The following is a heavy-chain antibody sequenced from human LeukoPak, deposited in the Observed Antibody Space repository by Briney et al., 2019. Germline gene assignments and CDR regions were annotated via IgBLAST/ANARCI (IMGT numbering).Heavy chain of an antibody. CDR1: GGSISSYY. J-gene: IGHJ3*02. CDR3: ARVGIVVTVDAFDI. CDR2: IYYSGSN. V-gene: IGHV4-59*01. Sequence: PSETLSLTCTVAGGSISSYYWSWIRQPPGRGLEWIGYIYYSGSNNYNPSLKGRVPILVDTYKNQFFLKLSSVTAADTAVYYCARVGIVVTVDAFDIWGQGTMVTVSS. D-gene: IGHD3-22*01.